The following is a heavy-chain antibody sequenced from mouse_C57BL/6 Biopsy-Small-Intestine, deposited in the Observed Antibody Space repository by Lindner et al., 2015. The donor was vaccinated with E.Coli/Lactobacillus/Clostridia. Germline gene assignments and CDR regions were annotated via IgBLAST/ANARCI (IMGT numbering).Heavy chain of an antibody. CDR3: ARGYYYGSSPRWFAY. CDR1: GFNIKDYY. D-gene: IGHD1-1*01. J-gene: IGHJ3*01. Sequence: VQLQESGAELVKPGASVKLSCTASGFNIKDYYMHWVKQRTEQGLEWIGKIDPEDGETKYAPKFQGKATITADTSSGTAYLQLSSLTSEDTAVYYCARGYYYGSSPRWFAYWGQGTLVTVSA. V-gene: IGHV14-2*01. CDR2: IDPEDGET.